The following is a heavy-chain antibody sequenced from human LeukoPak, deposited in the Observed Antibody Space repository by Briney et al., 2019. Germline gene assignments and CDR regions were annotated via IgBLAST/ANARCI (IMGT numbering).Heavy chain of an antibody. CDR1: GFMFSSNW. CDR3: ARGASTYYYDSSGYYSDY. V-gene: IGHV3-53*01. D-gene: IGHD3-22*01. Sequence: GGSLRLSCAASGFMFSSNWMSWVRQAPGKGLEWVSVIYSSGTTYYADSVKGRFTISRDNSKNTLYLQMNSLRAEDTAVYYCARGASTYYYDSSGYYSDYWGQGTLVTVSS. CDR2: IYSSGTT. J-gene: IGHJ4*02.